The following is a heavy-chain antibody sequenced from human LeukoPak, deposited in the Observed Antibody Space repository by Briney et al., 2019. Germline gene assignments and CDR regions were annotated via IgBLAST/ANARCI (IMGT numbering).Heavy chain of an antibody. CDR1: GGSISNYY. CDR2: IYTSGTT. J-gene: IGHJ6*03. D-gene: IGHD3-10*01. CDR3: ARTSSYGSGSYGYYYYYMDV. Sequence: SETLSLTCTVSGGSISNYYWSWIRQPAGKGLEWIGRIYTSGTTHYNPSLKSRVTMSVDTSKNQFSLNLSSVTAADTAVYYCARTSSYGSGSYGYYYYYMDVWGKGTTVTISS. V-gene: IGHV4-4*07.